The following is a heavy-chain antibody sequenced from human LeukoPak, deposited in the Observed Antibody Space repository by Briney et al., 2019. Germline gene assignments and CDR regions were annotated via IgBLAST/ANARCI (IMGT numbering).Heavy chain of an antibody. CDR2: INSDGSST. CDR3: ARMFTAMVPGWYFDL. V-gene: IGHV3-74*01. D-gene: IGHD5-18*01. Sequence: PGGSLRLSCAASGFTFSSYWMHWVRQAPGKGLVWVSRINSDGSSTSYADSVKGRFTISRDNAKNTLHLQMNSLRAEDTAVYYCARMFTAMVPGWYFDLWGRGTLVTVSS. J-gene: IGHJ2*01. CDR1: GFTFSSYW.